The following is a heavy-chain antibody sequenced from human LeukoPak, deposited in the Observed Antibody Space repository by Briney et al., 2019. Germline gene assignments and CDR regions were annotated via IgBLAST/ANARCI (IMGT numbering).Heavy chain of an antibody. Sequence: NASETLSLTCTVSGGSISNSSYYWGWIRQPPGKGLEWIGSIYYSGSTYYNPSLKSRVTISVDTSKNQFSLKLSSVTAADTAVYYCARHREAGTGEGFDYWGQGTLVTVSS. CDR1: GGSISNSSYY. V-gene: IGHV4-39*01. D-gene: IGHD1-1*01. CDR2: IYYSGST. J-gene: IGHJ4*02. CDR3: ARHREAGTGEGFDY.